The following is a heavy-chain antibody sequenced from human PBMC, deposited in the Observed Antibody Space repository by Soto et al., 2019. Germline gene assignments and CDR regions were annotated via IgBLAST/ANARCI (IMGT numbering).Heavy chain of an antibody. CDR2: IWYDGSNK. V-gene: IGHV3-33*01. CDR1: GFTFSSYG. Sequence: QVQLVESGGGVVQPGRSLRLSCAASGFTFSSYGMHWVRQAPGKGLEWVAVIWYDGSNKYYADSVKGRFTISRDNSKNTLYLQMNSLRAEDTALYYCGRGLYYYGMNVWGQGTTVTVSS. D-gene: IGHD2-21*01. J-gene: IGHJ6*02. CDR3: GRGLYYYGMNV.